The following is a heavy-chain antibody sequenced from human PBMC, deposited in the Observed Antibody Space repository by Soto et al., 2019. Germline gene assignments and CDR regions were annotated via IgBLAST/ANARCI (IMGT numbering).Heavy chain of an antibody. CDR2: IYPGDSDT. V-gene: IGHV5-51*01. CDR1: GYSFTSYW. D-gene: IGHD1-1*01. Sequence: PGESLKISCKGSGYSFTSYWIGWVRQMPGKGLEWMGIIYPGDSDTRYSPSFQGQVTISADKSISTAYLQWSSLKASDTAMYYCARPRRDGYNSEPFDYWGQGTLVTVSS. J-gene: IGHJ4*02. CDR3: ARPRRDGYNSEPFDY.